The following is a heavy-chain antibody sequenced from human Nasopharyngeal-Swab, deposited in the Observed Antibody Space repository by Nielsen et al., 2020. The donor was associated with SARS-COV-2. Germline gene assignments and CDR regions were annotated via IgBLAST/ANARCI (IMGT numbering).Heavy chain of an antibody. CDR2: IYRFGGP. V-gene: IGHV4-30-4*01. Sequence: WIRQPPGKGLEWIGYIYRFGGPSYNPFLKGRVTILLEESKNQSSLRLESMAASDSAMFYCSRGTPFDYWGQGILVTVSS. CDR3: SRGTPFDY. J-gene: IGHJ4*02. D-gene: IGHD1-1*01.